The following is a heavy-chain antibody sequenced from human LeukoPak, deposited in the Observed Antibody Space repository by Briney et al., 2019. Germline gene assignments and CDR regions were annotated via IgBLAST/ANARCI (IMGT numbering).Heavy chain of an antibody. V-gene: IGHV1-24*01. CDR3: ATTTYHQTFWSGFA. CDR1: GYTLIDLS. CDR2: FDPEDGET. D-gene: IGHD3-3*01. J-gene: IGHJ5*02. Sequence: GASVRVSCKVSGYTLIDLSIHWVRQAPGKGLEWMGGFDPEDGETIYAQKFQGRVTMTEDTSTDTAYMELSSLRSEDTAVYYCATTTYHQTFWSGFAWGQGTLVTVSS.